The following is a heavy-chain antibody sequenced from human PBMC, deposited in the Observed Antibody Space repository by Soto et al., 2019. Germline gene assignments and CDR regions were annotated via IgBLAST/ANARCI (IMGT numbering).Heavy chain of an antibody. CDR1: GYTFTSYA. V-gene: IGHV1-3*01. D-gene: IGHD6-19*01. J-gene: IGHJ4*02. CDR2: INAGNGNT. Sequence: ASVKVSCKASGYTFTSYAMHWLRQAPGQRLEWMGWINAGNGNTKYSQKFQGRVTITRGTSASTAYMELSSLRSEDTAVYYCARAVAVPADFDYWGQGTRVTVSS. CDR3: ARAVAVPADFDY.